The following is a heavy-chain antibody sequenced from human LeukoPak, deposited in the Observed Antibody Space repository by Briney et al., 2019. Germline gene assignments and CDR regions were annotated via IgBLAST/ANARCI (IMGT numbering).Heavy chain of an antibody. CDR2: ISWNSGSI. J-gene: IGHJ3*02. CDR1: GFTFDDYA. V-gene: IGHV3-9*01. Sequence: GGSLRLSCAASGFTFDDYAMHWVRQAPGKGLEWVSGISWNSGSIGYADSVKGRFTISRDNAKNSLYLQMNSLRAEDTALYYCAKDTIPSLIAGGAFDIWGQGTMVTVSS. CDR3: AKDTIPSLIAGGAFDI. D-gene: IGHD6-13*01.